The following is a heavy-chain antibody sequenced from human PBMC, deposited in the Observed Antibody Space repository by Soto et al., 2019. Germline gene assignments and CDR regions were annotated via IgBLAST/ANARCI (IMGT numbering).Heavy chain of an antibody. CDR1: GDSVSSNSAA. J-gene: IGHJ4*01. CDR3: TTDSYSTIIIVRFDY. CDR2: TYYRSKWYN. Sequence: SQTLSLTCAISGDSVSSNSAAWNWIRQSPSRGLEWLGRTYYRSKWYNDYAVSVKSRITINPDTSKNQFSLQLNSVTPEDTAVYYCTTDSYSTIIIVRFDYWGHGTLVTVSS. D-gene: IGHD3-22*01. V-gene: IGHV6-1*01.